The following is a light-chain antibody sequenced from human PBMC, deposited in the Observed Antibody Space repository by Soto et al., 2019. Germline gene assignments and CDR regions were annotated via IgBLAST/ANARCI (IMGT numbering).Light chain of an antibody. J-gene: IGKJ2*01. CDR3: QQYNSYSSYT. V-gene: IGKV1-5*01. CDR2: DAS. CDR1: QSISSW. Sequence: DIQMTQSPSTLSASVGDRVTITCRASQSISSWLAWYQQKPGKAPKLLIYDASSLESGVPSRFSGCGSGTEFTLTISSLQPDDFATYYCQQYNSYSSYTFGQGTKLEIK.